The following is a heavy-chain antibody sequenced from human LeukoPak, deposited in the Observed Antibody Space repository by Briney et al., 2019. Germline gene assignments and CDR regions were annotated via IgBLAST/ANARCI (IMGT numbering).Heavy chain of an antibody. V-gene: IGHV3-30*02. CDR1: GFTFSSYA. CDR2: IRYDGSNK. Sequence: PGGSLRLSCATSGFTFSSYAMHWVRQAPGKGLEWVAFIRYDGSNKDYADSVKGRFTISRDNFKNTLYLQLNSLRLEDTAVYYCAKVAYSGGWYFDYWGQGTLVTVSS. CDR3: AKVAYSGGWYFDY. J-gene: IGHJ4*02. D-gene: IGHD6-19*01.